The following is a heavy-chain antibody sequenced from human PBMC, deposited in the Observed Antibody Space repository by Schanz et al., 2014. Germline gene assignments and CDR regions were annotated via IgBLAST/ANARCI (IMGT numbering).Heavy chain of an antibody. CDR3: ARFLARYQYYGVDV. CDR2: ISGSSIHK. V-gene: IGHV3-11*05. D-gene: IGHD3-3*01. CDR1: GLTFSDYY. Sequence: QVQLVESGGGLVKPGGSLRLSCAASGLTFSDYYMSWIRQAPGKGLEWVSYISGSSIHKNYADSVKGRFSISRDNGETSVYLQINSLRVEDTAVYYCARFLARYQYYGVDVWGRGTTVIVSS. J-gene: IGHJ6*02.